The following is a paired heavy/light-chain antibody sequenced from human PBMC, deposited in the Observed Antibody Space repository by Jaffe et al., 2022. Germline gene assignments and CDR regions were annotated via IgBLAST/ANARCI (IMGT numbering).Light chain of an antibody. CDR2: GAS. CDR3: QQYGSSPRLT. Sequence: EIVLTQSPGTLSLSPGERATLSCRASQSVSSSYLAWYQQKPGQAPRLLIYGASSRATGIPDRFSGSGSGTDFTLTISRLEPEDFAVYYCQQYGSSPRLTFGGGTKVEIK. CDR1: QSVSSSY. J-gene: IGKJ4*01. V-gene: IGKV3-20*01.
Heavy chain of an antibody. CDR2: IYHSGST. Sequence: QVQLQESGPGLVKPSETLSLTCAVSGYSISSGYYWGWIRQPPGKGLEWIGSIYHSGSTYYNPSLKSRVTISVDTSKNQFSLKLSSVTAADTAVYYCARHLYYYGSGSYWIEYFQHWGQGTLVTVSS. V-gene: IGHV4-38-2*01. CDR1: GYSISSGYY. J-gene: IGHJ1*01. CDR3: ARHLYYYGSGSYWIEYFQH. D-gene: IGHD3-10*01.